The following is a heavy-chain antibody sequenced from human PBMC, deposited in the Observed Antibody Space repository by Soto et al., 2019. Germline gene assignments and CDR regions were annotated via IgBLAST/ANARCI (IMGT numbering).Heavy chain of an antibody. CDR3: ARPRGYSGYDYDY. CDR2: IYPGDSDT. D-gene: IGHD5-12*01. CDR1: GYSFTSYW. Sequence: GESLKISCKGSGYSFTSYWIAWVRQMPGKGLEWMGIIYPGDSDTRYSPSFQGQVTISADKSISTAYLQWSSLKASDTTMYYCARPRGYSGYDYDYWGQGTLVTVSS. V-gene: IGHV5-51*01. J-gene: IGHJ4*02.